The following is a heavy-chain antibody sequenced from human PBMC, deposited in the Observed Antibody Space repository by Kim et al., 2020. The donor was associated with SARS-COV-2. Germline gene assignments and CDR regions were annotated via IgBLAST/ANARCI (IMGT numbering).Heavy chain of an antibody. V-gene: IGHV1-3*01. CDR2: GNGNT. D-gene: IGHD3-16*01. CDR3: LGGFYFDY. J-gene: IGHJ4*02. Sequence: GNGNTIYSQKFQGRVTFHTDTSASTAYMELSFLRSEDSAVYYCLGGFYFDYWGQGTLVTVSS.